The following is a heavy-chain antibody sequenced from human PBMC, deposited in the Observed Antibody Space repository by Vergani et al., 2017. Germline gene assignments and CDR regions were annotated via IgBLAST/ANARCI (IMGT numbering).Heavy chain of an antibody. J-gene: IGHJ6*03. CDR1: GFTFSSYG. CDR2: IWYDGSNK. D-gene: IGHD6-19*01. CDR3: ARWGAVAGTASYYYMDV. V-gene: IGHV3-33*08. Sequence: VQLLESGGGLVQPGGSLRLSCAASGFTFSSYGMHWVRQAPGKGLEWVAVIWYDGSNKYYADSVKGRFTISRDNSKNTLYLQMNSLRAEDTAVYYCARWGAVAGTASYYYMDVWGKGTTVTVSS.